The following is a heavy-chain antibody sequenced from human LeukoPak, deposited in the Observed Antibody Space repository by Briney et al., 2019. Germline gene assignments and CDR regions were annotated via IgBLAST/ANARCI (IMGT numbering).Heavy chain of an antibody. J-gene: IGHJ3*02. V-gene: IGHV4-4*08. D-gene: IGHD4-23*01. CDR3: ARSGTRSGGAFDI. Sequence: SETLSLTCTVSGGSISGYYWSWIRQSPGEGLEWIAYVYPSGSTNYNPSLYSRVTISLDTSKNQFSLKLSSVTAADTAVYFCARSGTRSGGAFDIWGQGTMVTASS. CDR2: VYPSGST. CDR1: GGSISGYY.